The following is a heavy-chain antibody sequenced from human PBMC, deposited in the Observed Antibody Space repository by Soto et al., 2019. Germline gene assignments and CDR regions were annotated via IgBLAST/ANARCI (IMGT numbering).Heavy chain of an antibody. CDR1: GDSISGYY. Sequence: QVQLQESGPGVVKPSETLSLICSISGDSISGYYLSWIRQPPGKGLEWIGYIYHSDSTNTRDNPSLESRVTISVDTSKNQVSLSLLSVTAADTGLSYCARGTFTFGPGIFDLWGPGTQVIAS. J-gene: IGHJ4*02. CDR2: IYHSDST. D-gene: IGHD3-16*01. CDR3: ARGTFTFGPGIFDL. V-gene: IGHV4-59*01.